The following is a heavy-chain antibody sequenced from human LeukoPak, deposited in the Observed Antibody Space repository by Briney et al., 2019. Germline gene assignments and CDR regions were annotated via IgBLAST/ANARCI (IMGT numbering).Heavy chain of an antibody. J-gene: IGHJ3*02. Sequence: PSETLSLTCTVSGGSISNLNYYWSWIRQPAGKGLEWIGEIYHGGSTKYNPSLKSRVTISVDKSKNQFSLKLSSVTAADTAVYYCARAIQLERHDAFDIWGQGRMVTVSS. D-gene: IGHD1-1*01. CDR1: GGSISNLNYY. CDR3: ARAIQLERHDAFDI. CDR2: IYHGGST. V-gene: IGHV4-61*05.